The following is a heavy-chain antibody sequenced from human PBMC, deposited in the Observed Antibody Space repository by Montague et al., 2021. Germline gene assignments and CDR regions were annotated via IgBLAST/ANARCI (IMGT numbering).Heavy chain of an antibody. CDR3: AREGVGDLLFSFDS. CDR2: SYHRPTRYT. CDR1: GDSDAINKPA. J-gene: IGHJ4*02. Sequence: CAISGDSDAINKPARKWERHSSSLESEWHGRSYHRPTRYTDYAVSVKGRIAIKPDTSKNQFSLQLNSVTPEDTAVYYCAREGVGDLLFSFDSWGQGTLVTVSS. D-gene: IGHD3-10*01. V-gene: IGHV6-1*01.